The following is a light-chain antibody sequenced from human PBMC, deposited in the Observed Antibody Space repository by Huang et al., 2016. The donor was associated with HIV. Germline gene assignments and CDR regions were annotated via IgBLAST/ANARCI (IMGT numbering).Light chain of an antibody. CDR2: GAS. CDR1: QNINRA. J-gene: IGKJ2*01. Sequence: DIQITQSPSSLSASVGDRVIITCRASQNINRALNWYQQQPGKAPKLLISGASKLQSGVPASFSGSGSGTHFTRAISSLSPEDSATYYCQQSAVTPRTFGQGTKLEI. V-gene: IGKV1-39*01. CDR3: QQSAVTPRT.